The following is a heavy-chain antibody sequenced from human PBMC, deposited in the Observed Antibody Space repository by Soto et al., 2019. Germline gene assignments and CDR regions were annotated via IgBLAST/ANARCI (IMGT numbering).Heavy chain of an antibody. V-gene: IGHV4-31*03. CDR1: GGSINSVNYY. Sequence: PSGTLSLTCSVSGGSINSVNYYWSWIRQHPGKGLEWTGYIYYSGSTHYNPSLKSRVTISVDTSENQFSLKLSSVTAADTAVYYCAREGGDGVDYWGQGTLVTVSS. CDR3: AREGGDGVDY. D-gene: IGHD3-16*01. CDR2: IYYSGST. J-gene: IGHJ4*02.